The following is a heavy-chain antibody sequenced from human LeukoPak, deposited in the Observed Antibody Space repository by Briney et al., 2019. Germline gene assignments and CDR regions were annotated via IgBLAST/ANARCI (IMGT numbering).Heavy chain of an antibody. D-gene: IGHD3-22*01. V-gene: IGHV3-53*01. CDR1: GLTVSRHY. J-gene: IGHJ4*02. CDR3: ARDDYYDSSGLDY. CDR2: ISTGGST. Sequence: GGSLRLSCAASGLTVSRHYMTWVRQAPGKGLEWLSVISTGGSTNYADSVKGRFTISRDSSKNTLFLQMNSLRADDTAVYYCARDDYYDSSGLDYWAREPWSPSPQ.